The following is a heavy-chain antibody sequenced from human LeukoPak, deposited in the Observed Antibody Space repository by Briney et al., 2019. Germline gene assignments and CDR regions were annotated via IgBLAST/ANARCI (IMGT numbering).Heavy chain of an antibody. J-gene: IGHJ4*02. CDR2: ISYDGSNK. CDR3: ARGLVSGSQRGYFDY. V-gene: IGHV3-30*04. D-gene: IGHD1-26*01. Sequence: GGSLRLSCAASGFTFSSYAMHWGRQAPGKGLEWVAVISYDGSNKYYADSVKGRFTISRDNSKNTLYLQMNSLRAEDTAVYYCARGLVSGSQRGYFDYWGQGTLVTVSS. CDR1: GFTFSSYA.